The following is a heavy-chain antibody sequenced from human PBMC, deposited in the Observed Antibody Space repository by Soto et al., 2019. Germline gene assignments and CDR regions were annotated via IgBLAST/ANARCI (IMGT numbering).Heavy chain of an antibody. CDR1: GFTFSSYA. D-gene: IGHD3-22*01. CDR2: ISGSGGST. J-gene: IGHJ4*02. V-gene: IGHV3-23*01. Sequence: PGGSLRLSCAASGFTFSSYAMSWVRQAPGKGLEWVSAISGSGGSTYYADSVKGRFTISRDNSKNTLYLQMNSLRAEDTAVYYCAKESRPRGSMIVVVIPCWDYWGQGTLVTVSS. CDR3: AKESRPRGSMIVVVIPCWDY.